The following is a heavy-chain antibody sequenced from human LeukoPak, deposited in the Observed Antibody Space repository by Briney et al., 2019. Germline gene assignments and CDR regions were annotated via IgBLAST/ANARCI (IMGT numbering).Heavy chain of an antibody. CDR2: IKQDGSEK. J-gene: IGHJ6*02. Sequence: PGGSLRLSCAASGFTFSSYWMSWVRQAPGKGLEWVANIKQDGSEKYYVDSVKGRFTISRDNAKNSLYLQMNSLRAEDTAVYYCARVGGGSPYYYYGMDVWGQGTTVNGSS. CDR1: GFTFSSYW. V-gene: IGHV3-7*01. CDR3: ARVGGGSPYYYYGMDV. D-gene: IGHD2-15*01.